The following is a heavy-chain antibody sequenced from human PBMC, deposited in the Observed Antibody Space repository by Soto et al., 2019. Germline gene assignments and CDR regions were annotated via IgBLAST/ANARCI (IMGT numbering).Heavy chain of an antibody. CDR2: IYHSGST. Sequence: ASETLSLTCIVSGGSVSSSNWWSWVRQPQGKGLEWIGEIYHSGSTTYNPSLKSRATISVDKSENQFSLRLKSVTAADTAVYYCASVGSDYDNSGYYLPWGPGTLVTVSS. D-gene: IGHD3-22*01. CDR3: ASVGSDYDNSGYYLP. CDR1: GGSVSSSNW. V-gene: IGHV4-4*02. J-gene: IGHJ5*02.